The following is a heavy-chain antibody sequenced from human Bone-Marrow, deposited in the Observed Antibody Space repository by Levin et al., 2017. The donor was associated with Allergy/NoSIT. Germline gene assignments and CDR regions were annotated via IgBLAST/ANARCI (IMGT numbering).Heavy chain of an antibody. CDR1: GFTFTKYS. V-gene: IGHV3-30*18. CDR2: ISYDGSNK. Sequence: PGGSLRLSCAASGFTFTKYSMHWVRQAPGKGLEWVAVISYDGSNKYFSDSVKGRFTVSRDNSRNTLYLQVNSLRPEDTAVYYCAKENIAARPYYYGMDVWGQGTTVTVAS. D-gene: IGHD6-6*01. CDR3: AKENIAARPYYYGMDV. J-gene: IGHJ6*02.